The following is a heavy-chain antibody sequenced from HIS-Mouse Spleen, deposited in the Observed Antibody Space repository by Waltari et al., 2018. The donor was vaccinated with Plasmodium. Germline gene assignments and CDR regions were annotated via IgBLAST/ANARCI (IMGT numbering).Heavy chain of an antibody. CDR3: ARRGGSYYYFDY. CDR1: GGSISSSSYY. CDR2: IYYSGCT. V-gene: IGHV4-39*01. D-gene: IGHD1-26*01. Sequence: QLQLQESGPGLVKPSETLSLTCTVSGGSISSSSYYWGWIRKPPGKGLEGVGSIYYSGCTYSNPSLKIRVTISVDTSKNQFSLERSSVTAADTAVYYCARRGGSYYYFDYWGQGTLVTVSS. J-gene: IGHJ4*02.